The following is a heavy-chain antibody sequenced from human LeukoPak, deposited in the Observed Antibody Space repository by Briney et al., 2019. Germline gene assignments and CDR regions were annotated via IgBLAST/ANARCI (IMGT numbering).Heavy chain of an antibody. J-gene: IGHJ6*03. V-gene: IGHV1-18*01. Sequence: GASVKVSFKASGYTFTSYGISWVRQAPGQGLEWMGWISAYNGNTNFAQKLQDRVTMTTDTSTSTAYMELRSLRSDDTAVYYCARAEKPNWGNYYYYCMDVWGKGTTVTVSS. CDR2: ISAYNGNT. CDR1: GYTFTSYG. D-gene: IGHD7-27*01. CDR3: ARAEKPNWGNYYYYCMDV.